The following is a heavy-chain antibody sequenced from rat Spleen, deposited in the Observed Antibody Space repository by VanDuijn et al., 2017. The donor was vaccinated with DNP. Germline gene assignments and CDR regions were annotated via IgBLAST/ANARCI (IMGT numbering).Heavy chain of an antibody. CDR1: GFTFSDYY. Sequence: EVQLVESGGGLVQPGRSLKLSCAASGFTFSDYYMAWVRQAPTKGLEWVEYIRYDGGNTYYGDSVKGRCTISRDNARSTLYLQMDSLRSEDTATYYCTTDFERGYWGQGVMVTVSS. J-gene: IGHJ2*01. CDR3: TTDFERGY. V-gene: IGHV5-20*01. D-gene: IGHD1-11*01. CDR2: IRYDGGNT.